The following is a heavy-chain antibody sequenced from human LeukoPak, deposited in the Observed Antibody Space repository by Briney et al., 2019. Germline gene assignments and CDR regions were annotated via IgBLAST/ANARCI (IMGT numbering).Heavy chain of an antibody. V-gene: IGHV3-30-3*01. CDR2: ISYDGSNK. CDR1: GFTFSSYA. CDR3: ARAETLGATPSFDY. Sequence: PGGSLRLSCAASGFTFSSYAMSWVRQAPGKGLEWVAVISYDGSNKFYADSVKGRFTISRDNSKNTLNLQMNSLRAEDTAVYYCARAETLGATPSFDYWGQGTLVTVSS. J-gene: IGHJ4*02. D-gene: IGHD1-26*01.